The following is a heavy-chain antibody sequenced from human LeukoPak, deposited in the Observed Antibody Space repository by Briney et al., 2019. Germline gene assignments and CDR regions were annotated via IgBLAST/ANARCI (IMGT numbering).Heavy chain of an antibody. CDR1: GFTLRSYA. D-gene: IGHD3-10*01. CDR2: ISGSGGST. Sequence: GGSLRLSCAASGFTLRSYAMNWVRQAPGKGLEWVSAISGSGGSTYYADSVKGRFTISRDNSKNTLYLQMNSLRAEDTAVYYCAKDGRYYGSGSYYIPDYWGQGTLVTVSS. CDR3: AKDGRYYGSGSYYIPDY. V-gene: IGHV3-23*01. J-gene: IGHJ4*02.